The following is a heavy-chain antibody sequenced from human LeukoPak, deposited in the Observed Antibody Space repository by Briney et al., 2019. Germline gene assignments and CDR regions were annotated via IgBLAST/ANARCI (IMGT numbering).Heavy chain of an antibody. D-gene: IGHD6-19*01. J-gene: IGHJ4*02. CDR3: ARGHSSGWYPYYFDY. CDR2: ISYDGNKE. Sequence: PGGSLRLSCAASGFTFSSYGMHWVRQAPGKGLEWVAVISYDGNKETYADSVKGRFTISRDNSKNTLYLQMNSLRAEDTAVYYCARGHSSGWYPYYFDYWGQGTLVTVSS. CDR1: GFTFSSYG. V-gene: IGHV3-30*03.